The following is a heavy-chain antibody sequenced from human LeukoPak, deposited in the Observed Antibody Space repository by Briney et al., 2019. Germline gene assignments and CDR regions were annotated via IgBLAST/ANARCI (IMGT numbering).Heavy chain of an antibody. V-gene: IGHV6-1*01. CDR1: GDSVSSNSAA. D-gene: IGHD2-15*01. Sequence: SQTLSLTCAISGDSVSSNSAAWNWIRQSPSRGLEWLGRTYYRSKWYNDYAVSVKSRITINPDTSKNQFSLQLNSVTPEDTAVYYCARDRYCSGGSCYSEGYYYYGMDVWGQGTTVTVSS. J-gene: IGHJ6*02. CDR3: ARDRYCSGGSCYSEGYYYYGMDV. CDR2: TYYRSKWYN.